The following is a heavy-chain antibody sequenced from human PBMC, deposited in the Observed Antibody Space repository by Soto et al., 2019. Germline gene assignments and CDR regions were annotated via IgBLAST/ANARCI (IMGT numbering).Heavy chain of an antibody. J-gene: IGHJ5*02. CDR3: ARDEQSGWFDP. V-gene: IGHV4-59*01. D-gene: IGHD6-19*01. Sequence: SETLSLTCTVSGGSISSYYWSWIRQPPGKGLEWIGYIYYSGSTNYNPSLKSRVTISVDTSKNQFSLKLSSVTAADTAVYYCARDEQSGWFDPWGQGTLVTVSS. CDR1: GGSISSYY. CDR2: IYYSGST.